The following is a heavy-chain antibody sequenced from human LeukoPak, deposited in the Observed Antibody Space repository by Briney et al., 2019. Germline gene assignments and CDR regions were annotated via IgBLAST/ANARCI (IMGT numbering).Heavy chain of an antibody. CDR3: AREFWVRGPWDYYYYMDV. Sequence: ASVKVSCKASGYTFTSYAMNWVRQAPGQGLEWMGWINTNTGNPTYAQGFTGRFVFSLDTSVSTAYLQISSLKAEDTAVYYCAREFWVRGPWDYYYYMDVWGKGTTVTVSS. V-gene: IGHV7-4-1*02. D-gene: IGHD3-10*01. CDR2: INTNTGNP. J-gene: IGHJ6*03. CDR1: GYTFTSYA.